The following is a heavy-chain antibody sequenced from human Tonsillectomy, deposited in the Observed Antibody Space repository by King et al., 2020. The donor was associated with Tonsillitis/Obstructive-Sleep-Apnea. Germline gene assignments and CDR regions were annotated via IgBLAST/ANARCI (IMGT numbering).Heavy chain of an antibody. D-gene: IGHD6-13*01. J-gene: IGHJ6*03. CDR3: ARDPGAACRDRIYYYYCYIDV. Sequence: VQLVESGGGVVQPGRSLRLSCAASGFTFSSYAMHWVRQAPGKGLEWVAVISYDGSDKYYADSVKGRFTISRDNSKNTLYLQMNSLRAEDTAVYYCARDPGAACRDRIYYYYCYIDVWGKGTTVTVSS. V-gene: IGHV3-30*04. CDR2: ISYDGSDK. CDR1: GFTFSSYA.